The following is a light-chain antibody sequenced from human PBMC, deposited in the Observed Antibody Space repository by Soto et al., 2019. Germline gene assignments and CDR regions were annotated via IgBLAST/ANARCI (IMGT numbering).Light chain of an antibody. CDR3: QHRTNFSCT. Sequence: EIVLTQSPATLSLCPGERATLSCRASQSVRFYLAWYQQKPGHTPRLLIYDASKRASGIPPRFSGSGSGTDFPLTISSLEPEDFSVYYFQHRTNFSCTFGRPTKVQVK. V-gene: IGKV3-11*01. J-gene: IGKJ1*01. CDR1: QSVRFY. CDR2: DAS.